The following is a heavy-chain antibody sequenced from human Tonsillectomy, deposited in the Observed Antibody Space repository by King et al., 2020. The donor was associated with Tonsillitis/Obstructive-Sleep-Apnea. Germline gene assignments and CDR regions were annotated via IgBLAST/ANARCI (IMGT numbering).Heavy chain of an antibody. CDR1: GGSISSYY. Sequence: VQLQESGPGLVKPSETLSLTCTVSGGSISSYYWSWIRQPPGKGLEWIGYIYYSGSTNYNPSLKSRVTISVDTSKNQFSLKLSSVTAADTAVYYCARGESYDSSGYYSSPTFDYWGQGTLVTVSS. J-gene: IGHJ4*02. CDR3: ARGESYDSSGYYSSPTFDY. V-gene: IGHV4-59*01. CDR2: IYYSGST. D-gene: IGHD3-22*01.